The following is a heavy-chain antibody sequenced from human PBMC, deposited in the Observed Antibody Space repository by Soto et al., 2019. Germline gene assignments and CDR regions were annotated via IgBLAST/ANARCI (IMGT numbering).Heavy chain of an antibody. CDR3: ARDHLWSFDY. D-gene: IGHD2-8*02. J-gene: IGHJ4*02. CDR1: GFTFTTYS. V-gene: IGHV3-48*02. Sequence: GGSLRLSCAASGFTFTTYSLNWVRQAPGKGLEWISYISSISTRTISYADSVKGRFTISRDIAKNSVFLQMNSLTDEDTAVYYCARDHLWSFDYWGRGTLVTVSS. CDR2: ISSISTRTI.